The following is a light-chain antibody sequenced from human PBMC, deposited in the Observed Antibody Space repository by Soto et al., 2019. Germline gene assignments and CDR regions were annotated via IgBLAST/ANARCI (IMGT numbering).Light chain of an antibody. Sequence: EIVMTQSPATLSLSPGESATLSCRASQSVNSKLAWYQQNPGQAPRLLIFDATTRATGIPARFSGSGSGTDFTLTISSLESEDFAVYYCQQHSSWLWTFGQGTKVEIK. CDR2: DAT. CDR3: QQHSSWLWT. J-gene: IGKJ1*01. CDR1: QSVNSK. V-gene: IGKV3-15*01.